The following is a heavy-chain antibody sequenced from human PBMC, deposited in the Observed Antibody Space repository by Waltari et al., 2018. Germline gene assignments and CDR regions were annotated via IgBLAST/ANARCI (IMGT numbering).Heavy chain of an antibody. Sequence: EVQLMESGGGLVQPGGSLRVYCAAPGSPFGNYAVSGVRQAPGKGLEWVSALSDSGKHTYYADSVKGRFTISRDNSKNTLYLQMNSLTVEDTAVYYCAKDETGLLFLVFDSWGPGTLVTVSS. CDR2: LSDSGKHT. CDR3: AKDETGLLFLVFDS. V-gene: IGHV3-23*01. D-gene: IGHD1-26*01. J-gene: IGHJ4*02. CDR1: GSPFGNYA.